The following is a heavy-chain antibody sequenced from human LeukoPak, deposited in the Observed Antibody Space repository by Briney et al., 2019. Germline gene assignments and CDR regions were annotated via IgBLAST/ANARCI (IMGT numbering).Heavy chain of an antibody. Sequence: SETLSLTCAVYGGSFSGYYWSWIRQSPGKGLEWIGEIDHSGSTNYNPSLKSRVTISVDTSKNQFSLKLSSVTAADTAVYYCARLWSYCSSTSCYEGFDYWGQGTLVTVSS. CDR2: IDHSGST. CDR1: GGSFSGYY. CDR3: ARLWSYCSSTSCYEGFDY. V-gene: IGHV4-34*01. J-gene: IGHJ4*02. D-gene: IGHD2-2*01.